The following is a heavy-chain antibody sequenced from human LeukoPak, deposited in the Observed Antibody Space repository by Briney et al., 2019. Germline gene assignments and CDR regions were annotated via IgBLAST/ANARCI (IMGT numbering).Heavy chain of an antibody. V-gene: IGHV4-39*07. J-gene: IGHJ4*02. D-gene: IGHD7-27*01. CDR3: AKEPTGDKSFDY. CDR2: ISYSGIT. CDR1: GGSMSSGSYY. Sequence: SVTLSLTCTVSGGSMSSGSYYWGWIRQPPGKGLEWIVTISYSGITYYNPSLKSRVTISVDTSKNQFSLRLSFVTAADTAVYYCAKEPTGDKSFDYWGQGTLVTVSS.